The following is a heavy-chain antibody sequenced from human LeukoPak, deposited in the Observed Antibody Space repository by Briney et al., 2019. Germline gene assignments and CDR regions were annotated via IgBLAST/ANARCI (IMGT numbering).Heavy chain of an antibody. J-gene: IGHJ4*02. CDR1: GITLSNYG. D-gene: IGHD3-10*01. Sequence: GGSLRLSCAVSGITLSNYGMSWVRQAPGKGLEWVAGLSGSGGGTNYADSVQGRFTISRDNPKNTLYLQMNSLRAEDTALYFCAKRGVVIRVFLVGFHREAYYFDSWGQGALVTVSS. CDR3: AKRGVVIRVFLVGFHREAYYFDS. V-gene: IGHV3-23*01. CDR2: LSGSGGGT.